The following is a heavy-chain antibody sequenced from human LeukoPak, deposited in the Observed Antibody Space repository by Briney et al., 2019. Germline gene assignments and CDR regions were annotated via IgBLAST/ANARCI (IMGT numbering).Heavy chain of an antibody. Sequence: GGSLRLSCAASGFKFSGYWMSWVRQAPGKGLEWVANIKQDGSEKYYVDSVKGRFTFSRDNARNSLFLQMSSLRADDTAVYYCARDSAFRIYDYWGQGTLVTVSS. CDR2: IKQDGSEK. J-gene: IGHJ4*02. V-gene: IGHV3-7*01. D-gene: IGHD3-3*02. CDR1: GFKFSGYW. CDR3: ARDSAFRIYDY.